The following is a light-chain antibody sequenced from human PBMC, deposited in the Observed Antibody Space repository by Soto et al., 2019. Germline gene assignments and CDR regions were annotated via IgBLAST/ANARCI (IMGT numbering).Light chain of an antibody. CDR2: GAS. Sequence: ERVMTQSPATLSVSPGERATLSCRASQSVSSNLAWYQQKPGQAPRLLIYGASTRATGIPARFSGSGSGTEFTLTISSLQSEDFATYYCQQLNSYPITFGQGTRLEIK. V-gene: IGKV3-15*01. J-gene: IGKJ5*01. CDR1: QSVSSN. CDR3: QQLNSYPIT.